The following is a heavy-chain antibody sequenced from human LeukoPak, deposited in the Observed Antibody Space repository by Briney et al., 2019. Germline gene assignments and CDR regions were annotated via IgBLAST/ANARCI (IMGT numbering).Heavy chain of an antibody. V-gene: IGHV1-18*01. CDR1: GYTFTSYG. Sequence: ASVKVSCKASGYTFTSYGISWVRPAPGQGLEWMGWISAYNGNTNYAQKLQGRVTMTTDTSTSTAYMELRSPRSDDTAVYYCARAFRMVRGVPGAFDIWGQGTMVTVSS. CDR2: ISAYNGNT. D-gene: IGHD3-10*01. CDR3: ARAFRMVRGVPGAFDI. J-gene: IGHJ3*02.